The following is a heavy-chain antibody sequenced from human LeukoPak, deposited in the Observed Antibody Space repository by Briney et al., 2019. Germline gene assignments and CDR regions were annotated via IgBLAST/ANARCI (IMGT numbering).Heavy chain of an antibody. CDR2: IYYSGST. V-gene: IGHV4-59*01. J-gene: IGHJ6*03. CDR3: ARTNEEYYGSGNSRKYYSYYYYMDV. Sequence: SETLSLTCTVSGVSISNYYWSWIRQPPGKGLEWIGYIYYSGSTNHNPSLKSRVTISVDRTKNHFSLKLSSVTAADTAVYYCARTNEEYYGSGNSRKYYSYYYYMDVWGKGTTVTVSS. D-gene: IGHD3-10*01. CDR1: GVSISNYY.